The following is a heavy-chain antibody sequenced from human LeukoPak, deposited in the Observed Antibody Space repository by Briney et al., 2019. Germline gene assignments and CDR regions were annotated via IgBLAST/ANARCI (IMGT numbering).Heavy chain of an antibody. J-gene: IGHJ3*02. V-gene: IGHV4-59*01. CDR1: GGSISSYY. D-gene: IGHD4-17*01. CDR2: IYYSGST. CDR3: ARVATTVTTHDAFDI. Sequence: PSQTLSLTCTVSGGSISSYYWSWIRQPPGKGLEWIGYIYYSGSTNYNPSLKSRVTISVDTSKNQFSLKLSSVTAADTAVYYCARVATTVTTHDAFDIWGQGTMVTVSS.